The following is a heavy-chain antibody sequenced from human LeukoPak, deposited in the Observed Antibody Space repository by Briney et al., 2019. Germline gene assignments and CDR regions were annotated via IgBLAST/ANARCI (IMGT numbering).Heavy chain of an antibody. CDR2: IWYDGSNK. CDR3: ARDGIAAADSMSNWFDP. CDR1: GFTFNSYG. V-gene: IGHV3-33*01. D-gene: IGHD6-13*01. J-gene: IGHJ5*02. Sequence: PGGSLRLSCAASGFTFNSYGMHWVRQAPGKGLEWVAVIWYDGSNKYYADSVKGRFTISRDNSKNTLYLQMNSLRAEDTAVYYCARDGIAAADSMSNWFDPWGQGALVTVSS.